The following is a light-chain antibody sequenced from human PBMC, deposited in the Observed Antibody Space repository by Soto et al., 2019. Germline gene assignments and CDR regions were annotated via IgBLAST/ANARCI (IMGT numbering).Light chain of an antibody. Sequence: QSVRTQSPSASASLGASVKITCTLSSGHSSYAIAWHQQQPEKGPRYLMKLNSDGSHSKGDGIPDRFSGSSSGAERYLTISSLQSEDEADYYCQTWGTGIVVFGGATKLTVL. J-gene: IGLJ2*01. CDR2: LNSDGSH. CDR3: QTWGTGIVV. V-gene: IGLV4-69*01. CDR1: SGHSSYA.